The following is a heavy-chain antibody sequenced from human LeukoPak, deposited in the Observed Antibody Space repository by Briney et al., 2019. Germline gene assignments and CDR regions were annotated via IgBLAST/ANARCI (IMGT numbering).Heavy chain of an antibody. Sequence: GGSLRLSCAASVFTFSSYEMNWVRQAPGKGLEWVSYISSSGSPIYYADSVKGRFTISRDNAKNSLYLQMNSLRAEDTAVYYCARSSGWYGRAFDIWGQGTMVTVSS. CDR3: ARSSGWYGRAFDI. J-gene: IGHJ3*02. CDR2: ISSSGSPI. V-gene: IGHV3-48*03. CDR1: VFTFSSYE. D-gene: IGHD6-19*01.